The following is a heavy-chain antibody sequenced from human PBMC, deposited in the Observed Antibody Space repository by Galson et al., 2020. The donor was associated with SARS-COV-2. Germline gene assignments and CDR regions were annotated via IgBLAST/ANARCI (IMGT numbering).Heavy chain of an antibody. D-gene: IGHD3-10*02. CDR2: IWYDGSNK. CDR1: GFTFSSYG. J-gene: IGHJ6*02. V-gene: IGHV3-33*01. Sequence: TGGSLRLSCAASGFTFSSYGMHWVRQAPGKGLEWVAVIWYDGSNKYYADSVKGRFTISRDNSKNTLYLQMNSLRAEDTAVYYCARELRITMFVGMDVWGQGTTVTVSS. CDR3: ARELRITMFVGMDV.